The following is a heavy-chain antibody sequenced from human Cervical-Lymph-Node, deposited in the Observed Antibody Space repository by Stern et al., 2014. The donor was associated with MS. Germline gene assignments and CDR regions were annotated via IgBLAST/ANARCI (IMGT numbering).Heavy chain of an antibody. CDR1: GYTFTGYY. J-gene: IGHJ4*02. CDR3: ARDLFGIVVVLTAMARDY. D-gene: IGHD2-2*01. CDR2: INPNSGGA. V-gene: IGHV1-2*06. Sequence: VQLVESGAEVKKPGASVKVSCKASGYTFTGYYIHWVRQAPGQGLEWMGRINPNSGGANYAQKFQGRVTMTRDTSISTAYMELSWLRSDDTAVYYCARDLFGIVVVLTAMARDYWGQGTLVTVSS.